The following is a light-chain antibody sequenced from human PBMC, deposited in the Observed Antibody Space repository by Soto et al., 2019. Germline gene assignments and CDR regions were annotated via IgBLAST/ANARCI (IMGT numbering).Light chain of an antibody. V-gene: IGLV1-47*02. CDR2: SNN. J-gene: IGLJ1*01. Sequence: QSVLTQPPSASGTPGQRVTISCSASSFSIGRKYVSRYQQVPGMAPKLLIFSNNQRPSGVPDRFSGSKSGTSASLAISGLRSEDEADYYCATWDDYLSGFYVFGTGTKVTVL. CDR1: SFSIGRKY. CDR3: ATWDDYLSGFYV.